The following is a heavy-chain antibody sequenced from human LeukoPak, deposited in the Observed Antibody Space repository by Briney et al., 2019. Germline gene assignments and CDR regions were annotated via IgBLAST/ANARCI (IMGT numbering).Heavy chain of an antibody. Sequence: ASVKVSCKASGYTFTGYYMHWVRQAPGQGLEWMGWINPNSGGTNYAQKFQGRVTMTRDTSISTAYMELSRLRSGDTAVYYCARDERYYYGSGSFPGYYMDVWGKGTTVTVSS. V-gene: IGHV1-2*02. CDR3: ARDERYYYGSGSFPGYYMDV. J-gene: IGHJ6*03. CDR2: INPNSGGT. D-gene: IGHD3-10*01. CDR1: GYTFTGYY.